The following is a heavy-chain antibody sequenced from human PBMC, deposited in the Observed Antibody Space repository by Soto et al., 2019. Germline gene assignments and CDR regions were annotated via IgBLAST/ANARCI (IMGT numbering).Heavy chain of an antibody. D-gene: IGHD3-10*01. J-gene: IGHJ4*02. CDR1: GYTFSSYT. CDR3: ARVEAPFGESLH. CDR2: ISPDDGNT. Sequence: ASVKVSCKTSGYTFSSYTIAWVRQAPGQGLEWLGWISPDDGNTEYEQKFQGRVTMTADTLTNNAYMELRSLKYDDTAVYYCARVEAPFGESLHWGQGTPVTVS. V-gene: IGHV1-18*01.